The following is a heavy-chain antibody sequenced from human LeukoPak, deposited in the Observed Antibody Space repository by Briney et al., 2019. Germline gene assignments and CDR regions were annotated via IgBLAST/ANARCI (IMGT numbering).Heavy chain of an antibody. CDR1: GFTVSSNY. Sequence: PGGSLRLSCAASGFTVSSNYMSWVRQAPGKGLEWVSVIYSGGSTYYADSVKGRFTISRDNSKNTLYLQMNSLGAEDTAVYYCAREQWLALDYWGQGTLVTVSS. CDR2: IYSGGST. D-gene: IGHD6-19*01. J-gene: IGHJ4*02. CDR3: AREQWLALDY. V-gene: IGHV3-53*01.